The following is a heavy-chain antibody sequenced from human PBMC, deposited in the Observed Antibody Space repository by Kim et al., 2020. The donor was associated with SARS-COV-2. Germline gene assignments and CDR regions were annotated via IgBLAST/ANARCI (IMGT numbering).Heavy chain of an antibody. Sequence: SVKGRFTSSRDNSKNTLYLQMNSLRAEDTAVYYCAKANHSYGDYYYGMDVWGQGTTVTVSS. J-gene: IGHJ6*02. CDR3: AKANHSYGDYYYGMDV. D-gene: IGHD4-17*01. V-gene: IGHV3-23*01.